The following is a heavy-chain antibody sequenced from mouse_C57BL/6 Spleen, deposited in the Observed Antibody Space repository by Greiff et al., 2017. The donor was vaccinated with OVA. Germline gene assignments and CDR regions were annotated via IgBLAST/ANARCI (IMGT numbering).Heavy chain of an antibody. D-gene: IGHD2-12*01. CDR2: IHPNSGST. J-gene: IGHJ4*01. CDR3: ARNDESAMDY. V-gene: IGHV1-64*01. Sequence: QVQLQQPGAELVKPGASVKLSCKASGYTFTSYWMHWVKQRPGQGLEWIGMIHPNSGSTNYNEKFKSKATLTVDKSSSTAYMQLSSLTSEDAAVYYCARNDESAMDYWGQGTSVTVSS. CDR1: GYTFTSYW.